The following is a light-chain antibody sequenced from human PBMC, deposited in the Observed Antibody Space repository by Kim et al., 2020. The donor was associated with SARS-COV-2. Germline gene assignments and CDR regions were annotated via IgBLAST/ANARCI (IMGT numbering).Light chain of an antibody. Sequence: DIQMTQSPSTLSASVGDRVTITCRASQSIGSWLAWYQQKPGKAPKLLIYKASSLESGVPSRFSGSGSGTEFTLTISSLQPDDFATYYCQQYNNYEYTFGQGTKLEI. V-gene: IGKV1-5*03. CDR2: KAS. J-gene: IGKJ2*01. CDR1: QSIGSW. CDR3: QQYNNYEYT.